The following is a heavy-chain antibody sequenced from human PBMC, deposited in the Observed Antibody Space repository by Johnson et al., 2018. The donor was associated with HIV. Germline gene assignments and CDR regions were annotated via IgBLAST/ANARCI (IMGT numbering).Heavy chain of an antibody. CDR3: ARDVLGDGTYHPDAFDI. J-gene: IGHJ3*02. Sequence: VQLVESGGGLIQPGGSLRLSCAASGFTVSSNYMSWVRQAPGKGLEWVANINQDGSENYYVDSVKGRFTISRDNAKNSLYLQVHSLRVEDTAVYYCARDVLGDGTYHPDAFDIWGQGTMVTVSS. V-gene: IGHV3-7*05. CDR1: GFTVSSNY. D-gene: IGHD2-8*02. CDR2: INQDGSEN.